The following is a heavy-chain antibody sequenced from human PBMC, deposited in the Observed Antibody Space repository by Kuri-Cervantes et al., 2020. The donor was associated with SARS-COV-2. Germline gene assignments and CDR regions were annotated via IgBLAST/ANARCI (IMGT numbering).Heavy chain of an antibody. CDR1: GYSISSGHF. V-gene: IGHV4-38-2*01. J-gene: IGHJ6*02. CDR3: AVTHCSSTSCYPVDYYGMDV. D-gene: IGHD2-2*01. CDR2: IYHSGLA. Sequence: SETLSLTCVVSGYSISSGHFWGWIRQPPGKGLEWIGSIYHSGLAYYNPSLKSRVTMSVDTSKNQFSLKLSSVTAADTAVYYCAVTHCSSTSCYPVDYYGMDVWGQGTTVTVSS.